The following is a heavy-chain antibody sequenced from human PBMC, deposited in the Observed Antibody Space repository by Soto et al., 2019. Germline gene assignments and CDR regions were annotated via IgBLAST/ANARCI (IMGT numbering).Heavy chain of an antibody. CDR2: IKSKSDGGTT. D-gene: IGHD2-15*01. CDR3: NTDLLRIAVVVGSTGYFNT. V-gene: IGHV3-15*01. J-gene: IGHJ5*02. Sequence: PGGSLRLSCAASGFTFSDAWMSWVRQAPGKGLDWVGRIKSKSDGGTTEYAAPVRGRFTISRDDSKNNLYLKMNSLKTEETAVYYCNTDLLRIAVVVGSTGYFNTWGQGTTLTVAS. CDR1: GFTFSDAW.